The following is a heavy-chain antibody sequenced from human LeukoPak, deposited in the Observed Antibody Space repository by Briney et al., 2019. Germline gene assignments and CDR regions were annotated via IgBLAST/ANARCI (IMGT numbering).Heavy chain of an antibody. D-gene: IGHD6-19*01. CDR3: ARGLTWLVLIGGFDP. CDR1: GYTFTGYY. Sequence: ASVKVSCKASGYTFTGYYMHWVRQATGQGLEWMGWINPNSGGTNYAQKFQGRVTMTRDTSISTAYMELSRLRSDDTAVYYCARGLTWLVLIGGFDPWGQGTLVTVSS. V-gene: IGHV1-2*02. J-gene: IGHJ5*02. CDR2: INPNSGGT.